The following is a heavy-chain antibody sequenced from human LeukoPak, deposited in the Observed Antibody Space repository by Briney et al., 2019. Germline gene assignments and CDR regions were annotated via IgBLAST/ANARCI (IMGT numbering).Heavy chain of an antibody. CDR3: ARLIAAAGSYYFDY. CDR1: GDSISNYY. J-gene: IGHJ4*02. Sequence: ASETLSLTCTVSGDSISNYYWSWIRQPPGKGLEWIGSIYYSGSTYYNPSLKSRVTISVDTSKNQFSLKLSSVTAADTAVYYCARLIAAAGSYYFDYWGQGTLVTVSS. V-gene: IGHV4-59*05. D-gene: IGHD6-13*01. CDR2: IYYSGST.